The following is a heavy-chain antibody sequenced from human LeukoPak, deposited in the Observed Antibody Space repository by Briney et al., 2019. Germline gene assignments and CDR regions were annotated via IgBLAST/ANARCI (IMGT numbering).Heavy chain of an antibody. J-gene: IGHJ3*02. CDR2: IYYSGST. V-gene: IGHV4-59*01. CDR3: AGAVELPGAFDI. CDR1: GGSISSYY. D-gene: IGHD5-24*01. Sequence: SETLSLTCAVYGGSISSYYWSWIRQPPGKGLEWIGYIYYSGSTNYNPSLKSRVTISVDTSKNQFSLKLSSVTAADTAVYYCAGAVELPGAFDIWGQGTMVTVSS.